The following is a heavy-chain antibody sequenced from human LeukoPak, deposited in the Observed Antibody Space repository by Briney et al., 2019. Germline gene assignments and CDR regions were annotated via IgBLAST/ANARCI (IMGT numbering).Heavy chain of an antibody. Sequence: RGSLRLSCAASGFTFSSYALSWVRQAPGEGLEWVSAISGSSGSTYYEDSVKGRFTIYRDNSNNTLYLQMSSLRAEDTAVYYCAQLTTYTVTTGYWGRRTLVSVS. CDR2: ISGSSGST. J-gene: IGHJ4*02. D-gene: IGHD4-17*01. V-gene: IGHV3-23*01. CDR1: GFTFSSYA. CDR3: AQLTTYTVTTGY.